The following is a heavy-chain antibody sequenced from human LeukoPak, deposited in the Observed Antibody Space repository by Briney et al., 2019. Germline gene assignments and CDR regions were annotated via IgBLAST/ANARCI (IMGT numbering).Heavy chain of an antibody. CDR1: GGTFSSYA. Sequence: SVKVSCKASGGTFSSYAISWVRQAPGQGLEWMGGIIPIFGTANYAQKFQGRVTITADESTSTAYMELSSLRSGDTAVYYCASGYILTGYLTYWGQGTLVTVSS. V-gene: IGHV1-69*13. J-gene: IGHJ4*02. CDR2: IIPIFGTA. CDR3: ASGYILTGYLTY. D-gene: IGHD3-9*01.